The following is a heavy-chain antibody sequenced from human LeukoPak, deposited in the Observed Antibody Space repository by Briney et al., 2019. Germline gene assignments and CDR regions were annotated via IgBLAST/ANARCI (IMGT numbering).Heavy chain of an antibody. CDR3: ARTPEGPYYYMDV. J-gene: IGHJ6*03. D-gene: IGHD2-15*01. CDR2: INLNSGGT. CDR1: GYTFINHY. Sequence: ASVKVSCKASGYTFINHYIHWVRQAPGQGLEWMGWINLNSGGTNYAQKFQGRVAMTRDTSISTAYMELSRLRSDDTAVYYCARTPEGPYYYMDVWGKGTTVTISS. V-gene: IGHV1-2*02.